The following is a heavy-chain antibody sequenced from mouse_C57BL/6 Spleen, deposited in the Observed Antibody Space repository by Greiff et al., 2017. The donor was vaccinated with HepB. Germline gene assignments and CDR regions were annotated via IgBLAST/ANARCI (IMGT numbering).Heavy chain of an antibody. CDR2: ISYDGSN. Sequence: EVKLLESGPGLVKPSQSLSLTCSVTGYSITSGYYWNWIRQFPGNKLEWMGYISYDGSNNYNPSLKNRISITRDTSKNQFFLKLNSVTTEDTATYYCAREVYGTGFFDYWGQGTTLTVSS. V-gene: IGHV3-6*01. J-gene: IGHJ2*01. CDR3: AREVYGTGFFDY. D-gene: IGHD2-1*01. CDR1: GYSITSGYY.